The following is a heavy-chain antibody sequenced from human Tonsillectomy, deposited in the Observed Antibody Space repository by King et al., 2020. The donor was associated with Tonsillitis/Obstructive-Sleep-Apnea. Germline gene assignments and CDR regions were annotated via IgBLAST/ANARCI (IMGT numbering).Heavy chain of an antibody. Sequence: VQLQQWGAGLLKSSETLSLTCAVYGGSFSGYYWSWIRQPPGKGLEWIGEINHSGSTNYNPSLKSRVTISVDTSKNQFSLKLSSVTAADTAVYYCAGRITMVRGVITPAGYWGQGTLVTVSS. D-gene: IGHD3-10*01. CDR1: GGSFSGYY. CDR2: INHSGST. CDR3: AGRITMVRGVITPAGY. V-gene: IGHV4-34*01. J-gene: IGHJ4*02.